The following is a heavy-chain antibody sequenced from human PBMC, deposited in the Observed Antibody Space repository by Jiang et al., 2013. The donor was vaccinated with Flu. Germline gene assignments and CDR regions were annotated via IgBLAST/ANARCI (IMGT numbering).Heavy chain of an antibody. J-gene: IGHJ3*02. V-gene: IGHV3-48*03. D-gene: IGHD3-16*01. CDR1: GFTFSSYE. Sequence: VQLVESGGGLVQPGGSLRLSCAASGFTFSSYEMNWVRQAPGRGLDWVAYIIGSGSTIYYADSVKGRFTISRDNAKNSLYLQLNSLRAEDTAVYYCARDEPVATGGSAFDIWGQGTMV. CDR2: IIGSGSTI. CDR3: ARDEPVATGGSAFDI.